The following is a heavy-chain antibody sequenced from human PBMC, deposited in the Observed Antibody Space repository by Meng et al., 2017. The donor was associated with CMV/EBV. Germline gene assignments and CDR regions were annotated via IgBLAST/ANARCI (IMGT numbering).Heavy chain of an antibody. Sequence: FTVSSKFIGWVRQTAGKGLEWVSVIYSGGSTYYADSVKGRFTISRDNSKNTVYLQVNSLRAEDTAVYYCARDRYSSSRNFFYYGMDVWGQGTTVTVSS. D-gene: IGHD6-13*01. V-gene: IGHV3-53*01. CDR3: ARDRYSSSRNFFYYGMDV. CDR2: IYSGGST. J-gene: IGHJ6*02. CDR1: FTVSSKF.